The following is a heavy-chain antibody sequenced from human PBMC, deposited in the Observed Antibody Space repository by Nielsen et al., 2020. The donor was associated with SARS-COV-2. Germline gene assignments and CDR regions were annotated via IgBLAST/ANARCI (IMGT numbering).Heavy chain of an antibody. V-gene: IGHV4-39*01. CDR2: IFYSGSP. CDR3: ARLTFSGSYYPAHEAFDI. Sequence: GSLRLSCTVPGGPITSSNHSWGWIRQPPGRGLVWIWNIFYSGSPYYNPSLKSRVTISADTSKNQFSLRLSSVTAADTAVYYCARLTFSGSYYPAHEAFDIWGQGTTVTVSS. CDR1: GGPITSSNHS. D-gene: IGHD1-26*01. J-gene: IGHJ3*02.